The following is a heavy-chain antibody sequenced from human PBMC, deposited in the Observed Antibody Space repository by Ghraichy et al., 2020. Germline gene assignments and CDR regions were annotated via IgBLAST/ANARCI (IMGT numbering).Heavy chain of an antibody. CDR2: IYSGGNT. J-gene: IGHJ5*02. V-gene: IGHV3-53*04. D-gene: IGHD3-16*01. CDR1: GFSVSNNY. Sequence: GGSLRLSCAASGFSVSNNYMTWVRQAPGKGLEWVAVIYSGGNTFYAHSVKGRFTISRHNPKNTLYLQMNSLRAEDTAVYYCTTSVSMGAWGQGTLVTVS. CDR3: TTSVSMGA.